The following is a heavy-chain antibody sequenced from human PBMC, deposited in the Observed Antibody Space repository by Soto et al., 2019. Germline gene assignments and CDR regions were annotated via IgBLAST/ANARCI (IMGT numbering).Heavy chain of an antibody. Sequence: PSETLSLTCAVYGGSFSSYDWSWIRQPPGKGLEWIGEINHSGSTKYNPYPKSGVIISVEKPTNHFSQKQSTVTAGDTAGDYCGREGYRSSPDYWGQGTLVPVSS. CDR1: GGSFSSYD. J-gene: IGHJ4*02. V-gene: IGHV4-34*01. CDR3: GREGYRSSPDY. D-gene: IGHD6-13*01. CDR2: INHSGST.